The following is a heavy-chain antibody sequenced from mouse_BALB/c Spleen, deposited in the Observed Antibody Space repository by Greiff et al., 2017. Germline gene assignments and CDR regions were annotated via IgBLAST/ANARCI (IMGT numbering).Heavy chain of an antibody. CDR3: ARSRGNWDGFAY. V-gene: IGHV5-17*02. CDR2: ISSGSSTN. Sequence: EVKLVESGGGLVQPGGSRKLSCAASGFSFSSFGMHWVRQAPEKGLEWVAYISSGSSTNYYPDTVKGRFTISRDNPKNTLFLQMTSLRSEDTAMYYYARSRGNWDGFAYWGQGTLVTVSA. CDR1: GFSFSSFG. J-gene: IGHJ3*01. D-gene: IGHD4-1*01.